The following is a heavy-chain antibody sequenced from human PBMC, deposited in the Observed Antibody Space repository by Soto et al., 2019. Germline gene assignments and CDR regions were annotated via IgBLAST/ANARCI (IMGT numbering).Heavy chain of an antibody. V-gene: IGHV4-61*05. D-gene: IGHD3-10*01. CDR3: ARDPGYYGSGSPNWFDP. Sequence: SETLSLTCTVSGGSISSSSYYWGWIRQPPGKGLEWIGYIYYSGSTNYNPSLKGRVTISVDTSKNQFSLKLSSVTAADTAVYYCARDPGYYGSGSPNWFDPWGQGTLVTSP. CDR2: IYYSGST. CDR1: GGSISSSSYY. J-gene: IGHJ5*02.